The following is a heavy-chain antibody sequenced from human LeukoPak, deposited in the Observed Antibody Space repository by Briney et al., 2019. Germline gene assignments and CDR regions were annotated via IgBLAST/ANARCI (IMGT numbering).Heavy chain of an antibody. V-gene: IGHV3-23*01. D-gene: IGHD4-17*01. CDR1: GFTFSSYA. CDR2: ISGSGDNT. CDR3: ARSYGDGRLYYMDV. J-gene: IGHJ6*03. Sequence: GGSLRLSCAASGFTFSSYAMNWVRQAPGKGLEWVSTISGSGDNTYYADSVKGRFTISRDNSKNTLYLQMNSLRAEDTAVYYCARSYGDGRLYYMDVWGKGTTVTVSS.